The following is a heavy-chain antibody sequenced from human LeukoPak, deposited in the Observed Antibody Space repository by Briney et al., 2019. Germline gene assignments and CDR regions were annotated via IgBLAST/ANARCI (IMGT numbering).Heavy chain of an antibody. J-gene: IGHJ4*02. CDR3: ARAGGSYYAEGFDY. V-gene: IGHV3-7*01. CDR1: GFTFRGYW. Sequence: GGSLRLSCAASGFTFRGYWMSWVRQAPGKGLEWVANIKQDGREKYYVDSVKGRFTISRDNAKYSLYLQMNSLRAEDTAVYYCARAGGSYYAEGFDYWGQGTLVTVSS. CDR2: IKQDGREK. D-gene: IGHD1-26*01.